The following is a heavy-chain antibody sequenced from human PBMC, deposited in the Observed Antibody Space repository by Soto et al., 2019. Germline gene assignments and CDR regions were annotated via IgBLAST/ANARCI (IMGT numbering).Heavy chain of an antibody. CDR2: IYYSGST. CDR3: AAGGGLPRYY. V-gene: IGHV4-59*12. CDR1: GGSISNNY. J-gene: IGHJ4*02. D-gene: IGHD5-12*01. Sequence: SETLSLTCTVSGGSISNNYWSWIRQPPGKGLEWIGYIYYSGSTNYNPSLKGRVTISVDTSKNQFSLKLSSVTAADTAVYYCAAGGGLPRYYWGQGTLVTVSS.